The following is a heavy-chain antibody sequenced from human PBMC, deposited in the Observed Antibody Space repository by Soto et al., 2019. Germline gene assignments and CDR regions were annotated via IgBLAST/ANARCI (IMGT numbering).Heavy chain of an antibody. CDR2: IHSSGNT. CDR3: ARRSRDPFDY. CDR1: GGSISNMNYY. V-gene: IGHV4-39*01. J-gene: IGHJ4*02. Sequence: QLQLQESGPGLVKPSETLSLTCVVSGGSISNMNYYWGWIRHPPSEGLEWIGSIHSSGNTYYNPSLKSRVTIFLDTSRNQYSLNLTSVTAADTAMYYCARRSRDPFDYWAQGTLVTVSS. D-gene: IGHD2-2*01.